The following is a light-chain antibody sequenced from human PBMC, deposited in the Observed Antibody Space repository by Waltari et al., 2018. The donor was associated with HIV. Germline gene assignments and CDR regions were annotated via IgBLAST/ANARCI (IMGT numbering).Light chain of an antibody. CDR3: GSWDDSLNGHVV. CDR1: SSNIGGNA. CDR2: SNI. Sequence: QSVLTQPPSASGALGQRVSIFCSGSSSNIGGNAVNWYQQLPGTAPKLLISSNIQRRSGVPDRFSPSKSGTSASLAISGLQSEDEADYYCGSWDDSLNGHVVFGGGTKLTVL. V-gene: IGLV1-44*01. J-gene: IGLJ2*01.